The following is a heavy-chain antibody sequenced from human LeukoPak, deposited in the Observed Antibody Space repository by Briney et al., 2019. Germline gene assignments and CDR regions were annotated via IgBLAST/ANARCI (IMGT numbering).Heavy chain of an antibody. D-gene: IGHD5-24*01. CDR3: ARGGEGYNDDAFEV. CDR2: IYNTVTS. CDR1: GDSISSHY. Sequence: SETLSLTCSVSGDSISSHYCAWLRQPPGKGLEWIGHIYNTVTSDYNPSLKGRATISLDSSKKQSSLALTSVTAEDTALYYCARGGEGYNDDAFEVWGQGTMVTVS. V-gene: IGHV4-4*09. J-gene: IGHJ3*01.